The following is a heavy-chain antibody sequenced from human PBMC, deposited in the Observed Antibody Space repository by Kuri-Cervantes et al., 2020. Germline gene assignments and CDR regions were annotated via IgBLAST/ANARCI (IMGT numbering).Heavy chain of an antibody. CDR3: ARDLGQQLVLFWFDP. J-gene: IGHJ5*02. V-gene: IGHV3-30*03. D-gene: IGHD6-13*01. CDR1: GFTFSSYG. Sequence: LSLTCAASGFTFSSYGMHWVRQAPGKGLEWVAVISYDGSNKYYADSVKGRFTISRDNSKNTLYLQMNSLRAEDTAVYYCARDLGQQLVLFWFDPWGQGTLVTGSS. CDR2: ISYDGSNK.